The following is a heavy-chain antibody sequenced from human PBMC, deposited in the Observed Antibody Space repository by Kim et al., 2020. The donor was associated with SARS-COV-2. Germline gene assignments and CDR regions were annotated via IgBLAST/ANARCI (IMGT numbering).Heavy chain of an antibody. Sequence: GGSLRLSCEASGFTFSDYSMSWVRQAPGKGLEWVSAISSSSSYRFYVDSVKGRFTISRDNAQNSLFLQMDSLRADDTAVYYCARGRILVSSTRAQDVWGQGTMVTVSS. CDR3: ARGRILVSSTRAQDV. J-gene: IGHJ6*02. CDR1: GFTFSDYS. CDR2: ISSSSSYR. D-gene: IGHD2-15*01. V-gene: IGHV3-21*01.